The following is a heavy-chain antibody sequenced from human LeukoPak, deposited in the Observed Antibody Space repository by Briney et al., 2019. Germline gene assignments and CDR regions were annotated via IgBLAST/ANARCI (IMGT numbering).Heavy chain of an antibody. CDR2: IYYSGST. J-gene: IGHJ5*01. CDR3: ARDRSGDDDFWSGYYTNYFDS. CDR1: GGSISSSSYY. Sequence: SETLSLTCTVSGGSISSSSYYWGWIRQPPGKGLEWIGSIYYSGSTYYNPSLKSRVTISVDTSKNQFSLKLSSVTAADTAVYYCARDRSGDDDFWSGYYTNYFDSWGQGTLVTVSS. D-gene: IGHD3-3*01. V-gene: IGHV4-39*07.